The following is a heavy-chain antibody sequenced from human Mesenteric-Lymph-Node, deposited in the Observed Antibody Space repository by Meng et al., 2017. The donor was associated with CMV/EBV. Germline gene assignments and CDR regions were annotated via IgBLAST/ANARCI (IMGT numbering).Heavy chain of an antibody. D-gene: IGHD2-2*01. Sequence: GGFLRLSCAASGFTFSIYEMNWARQAPGKGLEWISYISSSGGSTTYYADTVKGRFTISRDNAKNSLYLQMNSLRAEDTAVYYCARGPGYCSSASCYGYHYNGMDVWGQGTTVTVSS. CDR2: ISSSGGSTT. CDR3: ARGPGYCSSASCYGYHYNGMDV. CDR1: GFTFSIYE. V-gene: IGHV3-48*03. J-gene: IGHJ6*02.